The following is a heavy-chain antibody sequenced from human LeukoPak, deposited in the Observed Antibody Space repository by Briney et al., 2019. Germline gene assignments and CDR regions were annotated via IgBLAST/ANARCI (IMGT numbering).Heavy chain of an antibody. CDR1: GNSISSYY. V-gene: IGHV4-59*01. CDR3: ARRVSAFFYSMDV. Sequence: SETLSLTCTVSGNSISSYYWNWIRQPPGKGLEWIGYIDYTGSSNYNPSLKSRVSISVDTSKNQLSLKLSSVTAADTAVYYCARRVSAFFYSMDVWGQGTTVTVSS. CDR2: IDYTGSS. J-gene: IGHJ6*02. D-gene: IGHD2-21*01.